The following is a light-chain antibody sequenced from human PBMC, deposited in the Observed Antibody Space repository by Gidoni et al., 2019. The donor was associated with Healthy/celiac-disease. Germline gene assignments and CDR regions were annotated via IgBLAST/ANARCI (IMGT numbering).Light chain of an antibody. Sequence: EIVLTQSPATLSLSPGERSTLSCVASQRVSSSYLAWYQQKPGLAPRLLIYDASSRATCIPDRFSGSGSGTDFTLTISRLEPEDFAVYYCQQYGSSPPITFGQGTRLEIK. CDR2: DAS. V-gene: IGKV3D-20*01. CDR1: QRVSSSY. J-gene: IGKJ5*01. CDR3: QQYGSSPPIT.